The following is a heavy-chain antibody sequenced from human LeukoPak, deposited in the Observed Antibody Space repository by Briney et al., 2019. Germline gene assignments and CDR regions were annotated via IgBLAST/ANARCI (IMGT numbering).Heavy chain of an antibody. CDR1: GGSISSYY. J-gene: IGHJ4*02. V-gene: IGHV4-59*01. CDR3: AGSGSYFGVDC. CDR2: IYYSGST. D-gene: IGHD1-26*01. Sequence: SETLSLTCTVSGGSISSYYWSWIRQPPGKGLEWIGYIYYSGSTNYNPSLKSRVTISVDTSKNQFSLKLSSVTAADTAVYYCAGSGSYFGVDCWGQGTLVTASS.